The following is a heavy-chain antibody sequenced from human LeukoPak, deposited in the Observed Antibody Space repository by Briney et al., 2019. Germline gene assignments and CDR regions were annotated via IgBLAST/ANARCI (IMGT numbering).Heavy chain of an antibody. CDR3: ARLSYDGSGNRPDY. J-gene: IGHJ4*02. V-gene: IGHV4-59*08. CDR1: GGSISGYY. CDR2: IYYSGYT. D-gene: IGHD3-22*01. Sequence: PSETLSLTCTVSGGSISGYYWTCSRQPPGKGLGWMGFIYYSGYTNYNPSFMSRVTISIDTSKNQFSLKLSSVTAADTAVHYCARLSYDGSGNRPDYWGQGTLVTVSS.